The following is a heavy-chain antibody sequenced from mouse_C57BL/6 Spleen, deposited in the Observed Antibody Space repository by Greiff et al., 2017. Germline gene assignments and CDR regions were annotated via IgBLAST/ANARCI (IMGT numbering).Heavy chain of an antibody. CDR2: INPNNGGT. Sequence: EVQLQQSGPELVKPGASVKISCKASGYTFTDYYMNWVKQSHGKSLEWIGDINPNNGGTSYNQKFKGKATLTVDKSSSTAYMELRSLTSEDSAVXYCARSPYYYGSSYAMDYWGQGTSVTVSS. CDR3: ARSPYYYGSSYAMDY. J-gene: IGHJ4*01. V-gene: IGHV1-26*01. D-gene: IGHD1-1*01. CDR1: GYTFTDYY.